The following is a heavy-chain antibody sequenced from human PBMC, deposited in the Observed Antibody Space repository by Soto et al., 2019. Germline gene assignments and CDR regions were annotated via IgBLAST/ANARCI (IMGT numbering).Heavy chain of an antibody. D-gene: IGHD3-22*01. CDR3: AREIGDYYGMDV. Sequence: ASVKVSCKASGYTFTSYYMHWVRQAPGQGLGWMGIINPSGGSTSYAQKFQGRVTMTRDTSTSTVYMELSSLRSEDTAVYYCAREIGDYYGMDVWGQGTTVTVSS. J-gene: IGHJ6*02. CDR1: GYTFTSYY. CDR2: INPSGGST. V-gene: IGHV1-46*01.